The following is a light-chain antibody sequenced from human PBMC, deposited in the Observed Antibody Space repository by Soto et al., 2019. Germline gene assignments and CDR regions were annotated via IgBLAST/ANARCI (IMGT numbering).Light chain of an antibody. V-gene: IGKV1D-13*01. CDR3: QKFNNYPIT. CDR1: QSFSTY. Sequence: QMTQSPSSLSASVGDRVTITCRASQSFSTYLAWYQQKPGKAPKLLIYDASSLESGVPSRFSGSGSGTEFTLTIRSLQPEDFATYYCQKFNNYPITFGQGTRLEIK. J-gene: IGKJ5*01. CDR2: DAS.